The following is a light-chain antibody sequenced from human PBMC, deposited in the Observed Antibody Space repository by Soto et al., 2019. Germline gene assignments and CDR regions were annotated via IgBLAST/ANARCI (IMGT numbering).Light chain of an antibody. CDR3: QQRRNWPVT. CDR1: QSVSSY. J-gene: IGKJ4*01. CDR2: DAS. Sequence: EIVLTQSPATLSLSPGERATLSCRASQSVSSYLAWYQQKPGQAPRLLIYDASNRATGIPARFSGSGSGTDFTLTISSLEPEDFAVYYCQQRRNWPVTVGGGTKV. V-gene: IGKV3-11*01.